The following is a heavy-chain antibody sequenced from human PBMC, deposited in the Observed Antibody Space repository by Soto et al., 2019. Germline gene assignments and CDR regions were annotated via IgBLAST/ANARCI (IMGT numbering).Heavy chain of an antibody. Sequence: PGGSLRLSCAASGFTFSSYAMSWVRQAPGKGLEWVSAISGSGGSTYYADSVKGRFTISRDNSKNTLYLQMNSLRAEDTAVYYCAKDRDYYDSSGCLDYWGQGTLVTVSS. J-gene: IGHJ4*02. D-gene: IGHD3-22*01. V-gene: IGHV3-23*01. CDR3: AKDRDYYDSSGCLDY. CDR2: ISGSGGST. CDR1: GFTFSSYA.